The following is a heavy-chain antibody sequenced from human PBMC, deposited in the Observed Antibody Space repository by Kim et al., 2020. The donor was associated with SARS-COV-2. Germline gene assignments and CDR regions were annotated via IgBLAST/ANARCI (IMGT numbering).Heavy chain of an antibody. CDR2: IYYSGST. CDR1: CGSISSSSYY. V-gene: IGHV4-39*01. CDR3: ARLGSYDY. Sequence: SETLSLTCTVSCGSISSSSYYWGWIRQPPGKGLEWIGSIYYSGSTYYNPSLKSRVTISVDTSKNQFSLKLSSVTAADTAVYYCARLGSYDYWGQGTLVTVSS. D-gene: IGHD1-26*01. J-gene: IGHJ4*02.